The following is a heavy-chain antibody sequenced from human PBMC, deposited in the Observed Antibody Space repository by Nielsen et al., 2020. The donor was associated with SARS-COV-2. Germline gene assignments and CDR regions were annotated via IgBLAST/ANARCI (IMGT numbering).Heavy chain of an antibody. CDR3: ARGLRSGLRISIVRGVPFGH. V-gene: IGHV4-34*01. CDR2: INHSGST. CDR1: GGSFSGYY. Sequence: SETLSLTCAVYGGSFSGYYWSWIRQPPGKGLEWIGEINHSGSTNYNPSLKSRVTISVDTSKNQISLKLSSVTAADTAVYFCARGLRSGLRISIVRGVPFGHCGQGTLVTVSS. D-gene: IGHD3-10*01. J-gene: IGHJ4*02.